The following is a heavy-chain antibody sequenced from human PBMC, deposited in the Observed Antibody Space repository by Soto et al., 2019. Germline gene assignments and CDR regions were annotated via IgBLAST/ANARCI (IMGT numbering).Heavy chain of an antibody. Sequence: KPSETLSLTXTVSGGSISSYYWSWIRQPPGKGLEWLGYIYYSGSTNYNPSLKSRVTISVDTSKNQFSLKLSSVTAADTAVYYCARDRAWGYYGSGSYYNQYYYYYGMDVWGQGTTVTVSS. J-gene: IGHJ6*02. D-gene: IGHD3-10*01. CDR1: GGSISSYY. V-gene: IGHV4-59*01. CDR3: ARDRAWGYYGSGSYYNQYYYYYGMDV. CDR2: IYYSGST.